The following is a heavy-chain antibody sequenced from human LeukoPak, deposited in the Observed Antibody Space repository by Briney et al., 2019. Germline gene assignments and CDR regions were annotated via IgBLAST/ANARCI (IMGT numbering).Heavy chain of an antibody. CDR2: IIPIFGTA. CDR3: ARVGSGYDLDY. D-gene: IGHD5-12*01. CDR1: GGTFSSYA. V-gene: IGHV1-69*13. Sequence: ASVKVSCKASGGTFSSYATSWVRQAPGQGLEWMGGIIPIFGTANYAQKFRGRVTITADESTSTAYMELSSLRSEDTAVYYCARVGSGYDLDYWGQGTLVTVSS. J-gene: IGHJ4*02.